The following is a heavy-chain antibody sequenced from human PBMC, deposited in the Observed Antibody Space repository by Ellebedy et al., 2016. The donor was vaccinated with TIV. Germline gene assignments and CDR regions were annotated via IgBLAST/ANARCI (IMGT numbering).Heavy chain of an antibody. V-gene: IGHV3-72*01. CDR2: TRNKANSYTT. Sequence: GESLKISXAASGFTFSSYAMHWVRQAPGKGLEWVGRTRNKANSYTTEYAASVKGRFTITRDDSKNSLYLQMNSLKTEDTAVYYCARVGYSSGWYWDAFDIWGQGTMVTVSS. D-gene: IGHD6-19*01. J-gene: IGHJ3*02. CDR3: ARVGYSSGWYWDAFDI. CDR1: GFTFSSYA.